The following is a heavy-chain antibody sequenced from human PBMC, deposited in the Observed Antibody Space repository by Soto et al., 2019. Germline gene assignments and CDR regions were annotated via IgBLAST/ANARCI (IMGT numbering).Heavy chain of an antibody. CDR1: GYTFTSYG. CDR3: ARGDIVVVVPTETYYGMDV. V-gene: IGHV1-46*01. CDR2: INPSGGST. Sequence: ASVKVSCKASGYTFTSYGISWVRQAPGQGLEWMGRINPSGGSTSYAQKFQGRVTMTRDTSTSTVYMELSSLRSEDTAVYYCARGDIVVVVPTETYYGMDVWGQGTTVTVSS. D-gene: IGHD2-15*01. J-gene: IGHJ6*02.